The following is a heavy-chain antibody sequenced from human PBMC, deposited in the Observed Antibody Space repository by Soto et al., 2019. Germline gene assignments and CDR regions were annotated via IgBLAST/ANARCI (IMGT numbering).Heavy chain of an antibody. Sequence: GGSLRLSCAASGLTFSDYYIDWVRQVPGKGLEWVGRSRNRANDYTTDYAASVKGRFTVSREDSENSLYLQMNSLKIEDTAVYYCTRGNISGRDFEYWGQGTLVTVSS. V-gene: IGHV3-72*01. CDR2: SRNRANDYTT. CDR1: GLTFSDYY. J-gene: IGHJ4*02. CDR3: TRGNISGRDFEY. D-gene: IGHD3-22*01.